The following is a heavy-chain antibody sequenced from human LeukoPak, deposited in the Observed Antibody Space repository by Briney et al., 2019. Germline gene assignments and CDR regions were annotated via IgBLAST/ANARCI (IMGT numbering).Heavy chain of an antibody. CDR2: ISSLSSTI. D-gene: IGHD3-10*01. CDR3: AKSKRPSGTYSLDS. CDR1: GLTFSTYS. V-gene: IGHV3-48*01. J-gene: IGHJ4*02. Sequence: GGSLRLSCAASGLTFSTYSMNWVRQAPGKGLEWLSYISSLSSTIYYADSVKGRFTISRDNAKNSLSLQMNSLRAEDTAVYYCAKSKRPSGTYSLDSWGQGTLVTVSS.